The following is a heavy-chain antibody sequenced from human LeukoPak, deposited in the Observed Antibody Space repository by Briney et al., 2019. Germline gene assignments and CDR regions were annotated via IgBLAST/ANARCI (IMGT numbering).Heavy chain of an antibody. J-gene: IGHJ3*02. CDR2: IYPGDSDT. CDR3: ASAGSSSDYYYFSAFDI. Sequence: GESLKISCKGSGYSFTSYWIGWVRQMPGKGLEWMGIIYPGDSDTRYSPSFQGQINLSADKSISTAYLQWSSLKASDTAMYYCASAGSSSDYYYFSAFDIWGQGTMITVSS. CDR1: GYSFTSYW. V-gene: IGHV5-51*01. D-gene: IGHD3-22*01.